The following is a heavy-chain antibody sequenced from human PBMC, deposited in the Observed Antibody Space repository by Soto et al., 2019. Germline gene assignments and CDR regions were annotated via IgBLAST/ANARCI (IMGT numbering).Heavy chain of an antibody. D-gene: IGHD4-4*01. CDR1: GYSISSGYY. V-gene: IGHV4-38-2*01. J-gene: IGHJ4*02. CDR3: ARCGRSSYSNYWGG. Sequence: SETLSLTCAVSGYSISSGYYWGWIRQPPGKGLEWIGSIYHSGSTYYNPSLKSRVTISVDTSKNQFSLKLSSVTAADTAVYYCARCGRSSYSNYWGGWGQGTLVTVSS. CDR2: IYHSGST.